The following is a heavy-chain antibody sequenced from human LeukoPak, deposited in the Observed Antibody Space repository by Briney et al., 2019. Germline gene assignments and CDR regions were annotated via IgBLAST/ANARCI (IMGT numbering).Heavy chain of an antibody. D-gene: IGHD5-24*01. Sequence: PGGSLRLSCEASAFTFSSYSMSWVRQAPGKGLEWVSSIDSSTSHIYYADSVKGRFSTSRDNAKNSLYLQVSSLRAEDTAVYYCARDFRTQLDGYSPPYHFDYWGQGALVTVSS. CDR2: IDSSTSHI. CDR3: ARDFRTQLDGYSPPYHFDY. V-gene: IGHV3-21*01. J-gene: IGHJ4*02. CDR1: AFTFSSYS.